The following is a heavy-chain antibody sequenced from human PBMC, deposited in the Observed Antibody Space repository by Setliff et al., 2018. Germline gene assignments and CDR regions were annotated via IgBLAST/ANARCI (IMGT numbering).Heavy chain of an antibody. J-gene: IGHJ4*02. D-gene: IGHD3-3*01. CDR1: GGTFSIYT. Sequence: ASVKVSCKASGGTFSIYTISWVRQAPGQGLEWMGVINPSSGVTIYAQRIQGRVTMARDTSTSTVYMELRSLRSDDTAVYYCARENTAKNFWGEESDYWGQGTLVTVSS. CDR3: ARENTAKNFWGEESDY. V-gene: IGHV1-46*01. CDR2: INPSSGVT.